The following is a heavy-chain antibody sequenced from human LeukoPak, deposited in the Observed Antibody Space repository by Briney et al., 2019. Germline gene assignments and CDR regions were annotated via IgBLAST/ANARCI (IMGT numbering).Heavy chain of an antibody. J-gene: IGHJ4*02. CDR2: IFHSGST. CDR1: GYSISSGYY. CDR3: ARGVYYYDSSGYYFFDY. D-gene: IGHD3-22*01. Sequence: PSETLSLTCGVSGYSISSGYYWGWIRQPPGQGLEWIATIFHSGSTYYNPSLESRVTISVDTSKNQFSLKLSSVTAADTAVYYCARGVYYYDSSGYYFFDYWGQGTLVTVSS. V-gene: IGHV4-38-2*01.